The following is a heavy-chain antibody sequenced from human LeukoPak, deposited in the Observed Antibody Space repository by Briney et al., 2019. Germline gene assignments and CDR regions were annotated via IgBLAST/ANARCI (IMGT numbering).Heavy chain of an antibody. Sequence: PSETLSLTSTVSRGSISSSSYYWGWVRHPPGTGLEWIGRIYYSGSTYNNPSLNSRVTISVDTPKHHFSLSLSSVTPADTAVYYCARGSLDDYGGNSARYNWFDAWGQGILVTVSS. CDR2: IYYSGST. V-gene: IGHV4-39*07. CDR1: RGSISSSSYY. CDR3: ARGSLDDYGGNSARYNWFDA. D-gene: IGHD4-23*01. J-gene: IGHJ5*02.